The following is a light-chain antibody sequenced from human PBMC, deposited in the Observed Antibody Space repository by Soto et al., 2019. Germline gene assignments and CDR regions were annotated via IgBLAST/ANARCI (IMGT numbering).Light chain of an antibody. CDR2: DVS. CDR3: SSYTSSSTRV. CDR1: SSDVGGYNY. V-gene: IGLV2-14*01. J-gene: IGLJ1*01. Sequence: QSVLTQPASVSGSPGQSITISCTGTSSDVGGYNYVSWYQQHPGKAPKLMIYDVSNRPSGVSNRFSGSKSGNTASLTISGLQAEGEADYYCSSYTSSSTRVFGTRTKVTVL.